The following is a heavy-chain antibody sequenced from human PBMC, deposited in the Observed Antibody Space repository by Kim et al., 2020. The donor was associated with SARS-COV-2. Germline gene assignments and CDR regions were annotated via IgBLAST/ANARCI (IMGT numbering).Heavy chain of an antibody. V-gene: IGHV4-34*01. D-gene: IGHD6-13*01. CDR3: ARGVWRYSSCWHHHFDY. CDR1: GGSFSGYY. CDR2: INHSGST. J-gene: IGHJ4*01. Sequence: SETLSLTCAVYGGSFSGYYWSWIRQPPGKGLEWIGEINHSGSTNYNPSLKSRVTISVDTSKNQFSLKLSSVTAADTAVYYCARGVWRYSSCWHHHFDY.